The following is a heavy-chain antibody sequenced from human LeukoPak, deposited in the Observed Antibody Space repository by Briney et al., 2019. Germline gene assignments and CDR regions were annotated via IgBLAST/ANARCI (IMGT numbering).Heavy chain of an antibody. CDR3: ARERLKKTFDY. CDR1: GGSISSGGYY. J-gene: IGHJ4*02. D-gene: IGHD2-21*01. CDR2: IYNSGST. V-gene: IGHV4-31*03. Sequence: TSETLSLTCTVSGGSISSGGYYWNWIRQHPGKGLEWIGYIYNSGSTYYNPSLKSRVTISVDTSKNQFSLKLSSVTAADTAVYYGARERLKKTFDYWGREPWLTSP.